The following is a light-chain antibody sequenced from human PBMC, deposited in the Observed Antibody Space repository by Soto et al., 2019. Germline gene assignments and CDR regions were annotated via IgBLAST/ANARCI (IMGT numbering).Light chain of an antibody. J-gene: IGKJ3*01. CDR2: AAS. V-gene: IGKV1-9*01. Sequence: IQLTQSPSSLSASVGDRVTITCRASQGISSYLAWYQQKPGKAPKLLIYAASTLQSGVPSRFSGSGSGTEFTLTISSLQSEDFAVYYCQEYNNWLIFTFGPGTKLDLK. CDR1: QGISSY. CDR3: QEYNNWLIFT.